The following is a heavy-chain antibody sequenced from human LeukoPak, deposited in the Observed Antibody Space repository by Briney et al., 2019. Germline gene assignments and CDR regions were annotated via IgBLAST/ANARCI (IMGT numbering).Heavy chain of an antibody. D-gene: IGHD3-10*01. V-gene: IGHV3-23*01. Sequence: GGSLRLSCAASGFTFSSYAMSWVRQAPGKGLEWVSAISGSGGSAYYADSVKGRFTISRDNSKNTLYLQMNSLRAEDTAVYYCFSGAMVRGLFDYWGQGTLVTVSS. J-gene: IGHJ4*02. CDR3: FSGAMVRGLFDY. CDR2: ISGSGGSA. CDR1: GFTFSSYA.